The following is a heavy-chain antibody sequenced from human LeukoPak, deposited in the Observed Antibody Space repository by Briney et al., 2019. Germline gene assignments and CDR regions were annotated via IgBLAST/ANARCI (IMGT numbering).Heavy chain of an antibody. V-gene: IGHV1-2*02. CDR1: GYTFTGYY. CDR3: ARDREGGSYFNHFLLY. J-gene: IGHJ4*02. D-gene: IGHD1-26*01. Sequence: ASVKVSCKASGYTFTGYYMHWVRQAPGQGLEWMGWINPNSGGTNYAQKFQGRVTMTRDTSISTAYMELSRLRSDDTAVYYCARDREGGSYFNHFLLYRGQGTRVTVSS. CDR2: INPNSGGT.